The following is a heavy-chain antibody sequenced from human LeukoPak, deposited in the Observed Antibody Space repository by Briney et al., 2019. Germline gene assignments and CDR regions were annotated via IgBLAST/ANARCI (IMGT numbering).Heavy chain of an antibody. J-gene: IGHJ5*02. CDR2: MNPNSGNT. CDR1: GYTFTSYD. Sequence: ASVKVSCKASGYTFTSYDINWVRRATGQGLEWMGWMNPNSGNTGYAQKFQGRVTITRNTSISTAYMELSSLRSEDTAVYYCARGGGYYYDSSGYSNWFDPWGQGTLVTVSS. V-gene: IGHV1-8*03. D-gene: IGHD3-22*01. CDR3: ARGGGYYYDSSGYSNWFDP.